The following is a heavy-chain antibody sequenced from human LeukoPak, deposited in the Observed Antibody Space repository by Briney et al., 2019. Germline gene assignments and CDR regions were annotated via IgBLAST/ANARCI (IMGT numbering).Heavy chain of an antibody. CDR1: GFIFSNYA. CDR2: IVGRGSNT. J-gene: IGHJ4*02. CDR3: AMWGDYDILTGYYDSDY. Sequence: GGSLRLSCAASGFIFSNYAMSWVRQAPGKGLEWVSAIVGRGSNTYYADSVKGRFTISRDNPKNTLYLQMNSLRADDTAVYYCAMWGDYDILTGYYDSDYWGQGTLVTVSS. V-gene: IGHV3-23*01. D-gene: IGHD3-9*01.